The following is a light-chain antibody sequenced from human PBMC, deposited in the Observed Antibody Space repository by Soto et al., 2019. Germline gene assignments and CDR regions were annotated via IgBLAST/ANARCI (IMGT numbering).Light chain of an antibody. CDR3: QQRRNWPPLT. Sequence: ETVLTQSPATLSLSPGERATLSCRPSQNVDIYLAWYQQKPGQAPRLLIYDASNRATGVPPRFSGSGSGTDFTLTISSLEPEDFALYYCQQRRNWPPLTFGQGTRLEIK. CDR2: DAS. J-gene: IGKJ5*01. V-gene: IGKV3-11*01. CDR1: QNVDIY.